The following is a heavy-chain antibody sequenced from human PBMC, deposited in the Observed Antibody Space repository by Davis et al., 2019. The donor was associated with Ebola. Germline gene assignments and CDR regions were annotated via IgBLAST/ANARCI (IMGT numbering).Heavy chain of an antibody. J-gene: IGHJ5*02. V-gene: IGHV3-7*03. Sequence: PGGSLRLSCAASGFALSSYWMSWVRQAPGKGLEWVADIKKDGTIKYYVDSVKGRFTISRDNAQNSLYLQMNSLRAEDTAMYYCAKENWWRFDPWGQGTLVTVSS. CDR2: IKKDGTIK. D-gene: IGHD2-8*02. CDR3: AKENWWRFDP. CDR1: GFALSSYW.